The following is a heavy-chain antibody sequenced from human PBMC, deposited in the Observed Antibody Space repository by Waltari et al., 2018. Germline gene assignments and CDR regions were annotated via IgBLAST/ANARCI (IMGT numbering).Heavy chain of an antibody. CDR2: IYYTGRN. Sequence: QVRLQESGPALVKSAEPLPLTRTVSGGSVNPYYWCWLRQSPGKRLAWIGYIYYTGRNNYNPPHKSRVAIIIDASKNQVSLTLSSVTAADTAVYYCARQVSGERYFDGWSQGILVTVSS. D-gene: IGHD4-17*01. CDR3: ARQVSGERYFDG. V-gene: IGHV4-59*08. CDR1: GGSVNPYY. J-gene: IGHJ4*02.